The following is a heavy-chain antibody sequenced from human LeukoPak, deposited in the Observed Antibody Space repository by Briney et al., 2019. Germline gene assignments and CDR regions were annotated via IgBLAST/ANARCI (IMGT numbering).Heavy chain of an antibody. CDR1: GFTFSSYG. CDR3: ARSSGYYSSLFYMHV. V-gene: IGHV3-23*01. D-gene: IGHD3-22*01. J-gene: IGHJ6*03. CDR2: ISGSGGST. Sequence: GGTLRPSCAASGFTFSSYGMNWVRQAPGKGLEWVSGISGSGGSTYYADSEKGRFTISRDNSKNTLYLQMNSLRAEDTAVYYCARSSGYYSSLFYMHVWGKGTTVTVSS.